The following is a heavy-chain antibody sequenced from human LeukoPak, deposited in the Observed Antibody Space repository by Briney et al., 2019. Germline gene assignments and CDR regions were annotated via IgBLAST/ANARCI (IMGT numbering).Heavy chain of an antibody. J-gene: IGHJ4*02. CDR2: MYYSGST. CDR3: ASLLSISAAATDY. V-gene: IGHV4-39*01. CDR1: GGSISSSSYY. D-gene: IGHD6-13*01. Sequence: ASETLSLTCTVSGGSISSSSYYWGWIRQPPGKGLEWIGSMYYSGSTYYNRSLKSRVTIALDTSKNQFSLKLTSVIAADTAMYYCASLLSISAAATDYWGQGTLVTVSS.